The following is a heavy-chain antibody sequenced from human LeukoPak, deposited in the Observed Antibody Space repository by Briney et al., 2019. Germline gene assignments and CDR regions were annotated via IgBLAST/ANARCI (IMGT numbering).Heavy chain of an antibody. CDR1: GGTFSSYA. Sequence: SVKVSCKASGGTFSSYAISWVRQAPGQGLGWVGGIIPIFGTANYAQKFQGRVTITTDESTSTAYMELSSLRSEDTAVYYCARGVVHTGYYYHYMDVWGKGTTVTVSS. CDR3: ARGVVHTGYYYHYMDV. V-gene: IGHV1-69*05. J-gene: IGHJ6*03. CDR2: IIPIFGTA. D-gene: IGHD3-3*01.